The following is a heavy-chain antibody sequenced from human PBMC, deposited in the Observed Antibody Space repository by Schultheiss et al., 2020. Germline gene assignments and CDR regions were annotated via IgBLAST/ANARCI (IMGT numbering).Heavy chain of an antibody. Sequence: GESLKISCAASGFSFSGYGMHWVRQAPGKGLEWVSAISGSDGSTYYADSVKGRFTISRDNSKNTLYLQMNSLRAEDTAVYYCALNTVTFGSLDYWGQGTLVTVSS. V-gene: IGHV3-23*01. J-gene: IGHJ4*02. CDR1: GFSFSGYG. CDR3: ALNTVTFGSLDY. CDR2: ISGSDGST. D-gene: IGHD4-17*01.